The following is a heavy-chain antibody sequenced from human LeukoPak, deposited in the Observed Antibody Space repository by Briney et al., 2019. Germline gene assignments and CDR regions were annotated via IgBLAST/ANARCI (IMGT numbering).Heavy chain of an antibody. CDR3: ARDPVNSSGWYDEYYFDY. V-gene: IGHV3-30*02. Sequence: PGGSLRLSCAASGFTFSSYGMHWVRQAPGKGLEWVTFIRFDGSNKYYADSVKGRFTISRDNSKNTLYLQMNSLRAEDTAVYYCARDPVNSSGWYDEYYFDYWGQGTLVTVSS. CDR1: GFTFSSYG. J-gene: IGHJ4*02. D-gene: IGHD6-19*01. CDR2: IRFDGSNK.